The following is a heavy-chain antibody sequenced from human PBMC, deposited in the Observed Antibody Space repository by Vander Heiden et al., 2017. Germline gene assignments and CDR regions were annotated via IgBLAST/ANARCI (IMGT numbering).Heavy chain of an antibody. CDR3: ARDRQINYLGIPCWFDP. J-gene: IGHJ5*02. V-gene: IGHV3-33*01. CDR2: IWYDGSNK. CDR1: GFTFSSSG. D-gene: IGHD7-27*01. Sequence: QVQLVESGGGVVQPGRSLRLSWAASGFTFSSSGMHWVRQAPGKGLEWVAVIWYDGSNKYYADSVKGRFTISRDNSKNTLYLQMNSLRAEDTAVYYCARDRQINYLGIPCWFDPWGQGTLVTVSS.